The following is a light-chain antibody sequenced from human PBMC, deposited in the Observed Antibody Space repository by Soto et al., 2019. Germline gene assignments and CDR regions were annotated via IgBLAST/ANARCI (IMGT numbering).Light chain of an antibody. Sequence: DIVMTQSPDSLAVCLGERATIDCKSSQSVLHSSNNKNTLAWYQQKPGQPPKLLIYWASARESGVPDRFSGSGSGTDFTLTISSLQAEDFAVYYCQQRSNWPLITFGQGTRLEI. CDR1: QSVLHSSNNKNT. CDR3: QQRSNWPLIT. CDR2: WAS. J-gene: IGKJ5*01. V-gene: IGKV4-1*01.